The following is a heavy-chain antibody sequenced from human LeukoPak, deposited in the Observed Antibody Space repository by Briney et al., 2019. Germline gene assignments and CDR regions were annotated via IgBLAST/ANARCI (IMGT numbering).Heavy chain of an antibody. D-gene: IGHD5-18*01. CDR2: INHSGST. Sequence: PSETLSLTCAVYGGSFSGYYWSWIRQPPGKGLEWIGEINHSGSTNYNPSLKSRVTISVDTSKNQFSLKLSSVTAADTAVYYCARDRLRGYSYGWQDYYYYYGMDVWGQGTTVTVSS. CDR1: GGSFSGYY. J-gene: IGHJ6*02. CDR3: ARDRLRGYSYGWQDYYYYYGMDV. V-gene: IGHV4-34*01.